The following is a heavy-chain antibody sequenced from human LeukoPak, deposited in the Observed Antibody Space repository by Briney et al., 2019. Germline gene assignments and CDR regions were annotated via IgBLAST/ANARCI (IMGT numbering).Heavy chain of an antibody. Sequence: GGSLRLSCAASGFTFSIYAMSWVRQAPGKGLEWVSAISGSGGSTYYADSVKGRFTISRDNSKNTLYLQMNSLRAEDTAVYYCAKDGTGVVGATDAFDIWGQGTMVTVSS. CDR1: GFTFSIYA. V-gene: IGHV3-23*01. D-gene: IGHD1-26*01. CDR2: ISGSGGST. CDR3: AKDGTGVVGATDAFDI. J-gene: IGHJ3*02.